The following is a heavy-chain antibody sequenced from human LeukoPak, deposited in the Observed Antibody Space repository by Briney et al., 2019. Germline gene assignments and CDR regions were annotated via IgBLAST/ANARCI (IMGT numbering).Heavy chain of an antibody. V-gene: IGHV3-21*01. Sequence: GGSLRLSCAASGFTFSSYSMNWVRQAPGKGLEWVSSISSSSSYIYYADSVKGRFTISRDNAKNSLYLQMNSLRAEDTAVYYCARDPTWYYYDSSGYYGHCFDYWGQGTLVTVSS. CDR1: GFTFSSYS. D-gene: IGHD3-22*01. CDR3: ARDPTWYYYDSSGYYGHCFDY. CDR2: ISSSSSYI. J-gene: IGHJ4*02.